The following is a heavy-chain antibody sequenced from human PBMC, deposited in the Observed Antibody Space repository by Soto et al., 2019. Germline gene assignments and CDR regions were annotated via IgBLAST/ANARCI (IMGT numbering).Heavy chain of an antibody. V-gene: IGHV5-51*01. CDR2: IYPGDSDT. D-gene: IGHD2-2*01. Sequence: PGESLKISCKGSGYSFTNYWIGWVRQMPGKGLEWMGIIYPGDSDTTYSPSFQGQVTISADKSISTAYLQWSSLKASDTAMYYCARPGYCSRTACSDFDYWGQGTQVTVSS. CDR1: GYSFTNYW. J-gene: IGHJ4*02. CDR3: ARPGYCSRTACSDFDY.